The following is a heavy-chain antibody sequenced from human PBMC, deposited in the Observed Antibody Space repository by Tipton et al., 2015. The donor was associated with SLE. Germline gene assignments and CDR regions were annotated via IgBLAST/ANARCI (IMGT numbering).Heavy chain of an antibody. V-gene: IGHV4-59*01. Sequence: TLSLTCTVSGGSINNYYWSWIRQPPGKGLEWIGYIYYSGSTNYNPSLKSRVTISVDTSKNQFSLKLSSVTAADTAVYYCARENVEDGNSYYYMDVWGKGTTVTVSS. J-gene: IGHJ6*03. CDR1: GGSINNYY. CDR2: IYYSGST. CDR3: ARENVEDGNSYYYMDV. D-gene: IGHD2-21*01.